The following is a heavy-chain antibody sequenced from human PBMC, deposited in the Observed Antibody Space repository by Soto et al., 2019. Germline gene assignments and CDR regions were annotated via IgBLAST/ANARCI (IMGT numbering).Heavy chain of an antibody. CDR2: INSDGTNT. Sequence: EVQLVESGGGLVQPGGSLRLSCAASGFTFKNFWMYWVRQTPGKGLVWVSGINSDGTNTIYADSVKGRFTISRDNAKNTLYLQMNSLTVEDTAIYYCVRDIRWGQGTLVTVSS. CDR3: VRDIR. V-gene: IGHV3-74*01. CDR1: GFTFKNFW. J-gene: IGHJ4*02.